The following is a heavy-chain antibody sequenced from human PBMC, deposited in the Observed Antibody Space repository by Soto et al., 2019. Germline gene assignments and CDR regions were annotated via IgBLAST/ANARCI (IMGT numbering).Heavy chain of an antibody. J-gene: IGHJ5*02. Sequence: QITLKESGPTLVKPTQTLTLTCTFSGFSLSSNGEGVGWIRQPPGKALEWLALIYWDDDKRYSPSLKSRLTITKDTSKKQVVLTMTNMDPVDTATYYCAHESCGDNWNYAWFDPWGQGTLVTVSS. D-gene: IGHD1-7*01. CDR2: IYWDDDK. CDR3: AHESCGDNWNYAWFDP. CDR1: GFSLSSNGEG. V-gene: IGHV2-5*02.